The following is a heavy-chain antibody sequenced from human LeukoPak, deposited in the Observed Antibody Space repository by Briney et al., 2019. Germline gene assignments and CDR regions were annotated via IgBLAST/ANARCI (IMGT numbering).Heavy chain of an antibody. Sequence: GASVKVSCKASVYTLTRYYMHWVRQAPGHGLEWMGWINTNSGGTNYAQKFQGRVTMTRDTSLSTAYMALSRLRSDDTAVYYCARVGSYSSSWYFDYYYGMDVWGQGTTVTVSS. CDR1: VYTLTRYY. J-gene: IGHJ6*02. V-gene: IGHV1-2*02. CDR2: INTNSGGT. CDR3: ARVGSYSSSWYFDYYYGMDV. D-gene: IGHD6-13*01.